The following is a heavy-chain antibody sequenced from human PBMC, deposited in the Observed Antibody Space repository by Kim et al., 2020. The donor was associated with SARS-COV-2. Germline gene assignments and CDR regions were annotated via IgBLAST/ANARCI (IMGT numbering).Heavy chain of an antibody. J-gene: IGHJ6*02. Sequence: GGSLRLSCAASGFTFSSYWVNWVRQAPGKGLLWVSRLNGDGSDTNYVDSVKGRFTISRDNAKNTLYLETKSLRVDDTAVYYCARGTFASGVDLWGQGTTVTVSS. CDR2: LNGDGSDT. CDR3: ARGTFASGVDL. V-gene: IGHV3-74*01. CDR1: GFTFSSYW.